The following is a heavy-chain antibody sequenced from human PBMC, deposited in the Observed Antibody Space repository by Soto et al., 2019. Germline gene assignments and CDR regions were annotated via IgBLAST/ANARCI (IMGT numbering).Heavy chain of an antibody. CDR2: LSPDGRST. V-gene: IGHV3-74*01. Sequence: EVQLVESGGGLVQPGGSLRLSCAASGFTFRDYGMHCLRQAPGKGLVRVSRLSPDGRSTSYADSVKGRFTISRENAKNTLYLQMNGLRSEDTAVYYCARPITNYGYFVGPFDYWGQGALVTVSS. CDR1: GFTFRDYG. J-gene: IGHJ4*02. D-gene: IGHD4-17*01. CDR3: ARPITNYGYFVGPFDY.